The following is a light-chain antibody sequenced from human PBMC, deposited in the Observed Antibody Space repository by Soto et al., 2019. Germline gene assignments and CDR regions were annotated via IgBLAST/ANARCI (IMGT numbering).Light chain of an antibody. Sequence: EIVLTQSPTTLSLSPGARATLSCRASQSVSRYLAWYQHKPGQAPRLLIYDASNRATGIPARFSGSGSGTDFTLTISSLEPEDFAVYYCQQRTDWPLTFGGGTKVEIK. V-gene: IGKV3-11*01. J-gene: IGKJ4*01. CDR2: DAS. CDR1: QSVSRY. CDR3: QQRTDWPLT.